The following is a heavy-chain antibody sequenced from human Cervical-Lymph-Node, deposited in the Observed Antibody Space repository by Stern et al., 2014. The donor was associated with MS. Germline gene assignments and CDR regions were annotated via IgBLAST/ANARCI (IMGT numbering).Heavy chain of an antibody. J-gene: IGHJ4*02. CDR3: ARYQTVITDPGGY. CDR1: GFTFSTYG. Sequence: VQLEESGGGVVQPGKSLRLSCAASGFTFSTYGMHWVRQAPGKGLQWVAVISYDGSTKYYADSVKGRFTISRDDSKNTLYLQMNSLRVEDTAVYYCARYQTVITDPGGYWGQGTLVTVSS. D-gene: IGHD4-23*01. CDR2: ISYDGSTK. V-gene: IGHV3-30*03.